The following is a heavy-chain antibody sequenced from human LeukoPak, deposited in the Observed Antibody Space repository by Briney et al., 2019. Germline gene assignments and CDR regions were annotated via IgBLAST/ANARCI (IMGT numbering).Heavy chain of an antibody. CDR2: ISGSGDNT. Sequence: PGGSLRLSCAASGFTFSSQSMTWVRQAPGKGLEWVSGISGSGDNTYYGDSVKGRFTISRDNSKSTMYLQMNRLRVEDTAVYYCVKWTSYGMNWGQGTLVTVSS. V-gene: IGHV3-23*01. CDR1: GFTFSSQS. D-gene: IGHD3-10*01. CDR3: VKWTSYGMN. J-gene: IGHJ4*02.